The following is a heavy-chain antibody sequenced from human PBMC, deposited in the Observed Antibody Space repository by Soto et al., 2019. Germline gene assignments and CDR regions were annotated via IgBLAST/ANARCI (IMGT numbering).Heavy chain of an antibody. J-gene: IGHJ5*02. D-gene: IGHD3-22*01. CDR1: GGSISSGAYY. Sequence: QVQLQESGPGLVKPSQTLSLTCTVSGGSISSGAYYWRWIRQHSEKGLEWIGYMHYSGIAYYNPSPTTRVTISVDTSKNQSSLKLSSVTAADTAVYYCARYYFDNSGYSNWFDPWGRGTLVTVSS. CDR3: ARYYFDNSGYSNWFDP. V-gene: IGHV4-31*03. CDR2: MHYSGIA.